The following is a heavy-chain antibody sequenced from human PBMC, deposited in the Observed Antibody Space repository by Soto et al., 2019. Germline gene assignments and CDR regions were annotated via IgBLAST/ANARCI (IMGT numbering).Heavy chain of an antibody. Sequence: QVQLVQSGAEVKKPGASVSVSCKASGYTFTHYYIHWVRRAAGQGLEWMGLINPKTGDTNYAQKFRDRVSMTRDTSTNTASMRLSSLRSDDTAVYYCARVPGHKNSRGDYWGQGTPVTVSA. D-gene: IGHD1-7*01. CDR3: ARVPGHKNSRGDY. CDR1: GYTFTHYY. J-gene: IGHJ4*02. V-gene: IGHV1-2*02. CDR2: INPKTGDT.